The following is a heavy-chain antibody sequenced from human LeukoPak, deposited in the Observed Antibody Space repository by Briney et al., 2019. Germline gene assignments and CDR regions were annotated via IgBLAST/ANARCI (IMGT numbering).Heavy chain of an antibody. CDR2: ISSSSSYI. CDR3: ARNGIMGAGYYFDY. CDR1: GFTFSTYT. V-gene: IGHV3-21*01. D-gene: IGHD1-26*01. Sequence: GGSLRLSCAASGFTFSTYTMNWVRQAPGKGLEWVSSISSSSSYIYYADSVKGRFTISRDNAKNSLYLQMNSLRAEDTAVYYSARNGIMGAGYYFDYWGQGTLVTVSS. J-gene: IGHJ4*02.